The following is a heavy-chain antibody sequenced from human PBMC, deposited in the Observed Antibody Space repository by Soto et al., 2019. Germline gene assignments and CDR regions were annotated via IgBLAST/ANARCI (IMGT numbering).Heavy chain of an antibody. J-gene: IGHJ6*02. V-gene: IGHV3-30*18. Sequence: PVGSLRLSCAASGFTFSSYGMHWVRQAPGKGLEWVAVISYDGGNKYYADSAKGRFTISRDNSKNTLYLQMNSLRAEDTAVYYCAKVLGYCSSSSCSRDMYYYYGLDVWGQGTTVTVSS. D-gene: IGHD2-2*01. CDR1: GFTFSSYG. CDR2: ISYDGGNK. CDR3: AKVLGYCSSSSCSRDMYYYYGLDV.